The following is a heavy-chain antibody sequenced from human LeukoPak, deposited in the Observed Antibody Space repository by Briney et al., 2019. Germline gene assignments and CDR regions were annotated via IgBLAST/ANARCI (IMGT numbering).Heavy chain of an antibody. D-gene: IGHD6-19*01. CDR3: ARSGRVAGTRRTSIGSLP. CDR2: INHSGST. Sequence: NPSETLSLTCAVYGGSFSGYYWSWIRQPPGKGLEWIGEINHSGSTNYNPSLKSRVTISVDTSKNQFSLKLSSVTAADTAVYYCARSGRVAGTRRTSIGSLPWGQGTLVTVSS. V-gene: IGHV4-34*01. J-gene: IGHJ5*02. CDR1: GGSFSGYY.